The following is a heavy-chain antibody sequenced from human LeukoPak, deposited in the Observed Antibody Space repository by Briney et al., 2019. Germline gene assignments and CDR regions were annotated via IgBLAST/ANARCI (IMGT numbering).Heavy chain of an antibody. J-gene: IGHJ4*02. V-gene: IGHV4-30-4*08. CDR2: IFYSGST. Sequence: PSETLSLTCSVSGGSITSGNYYWAWLRQPPGKGLEWIGYIFYSGSTYYNPSLKSRVTISVDTSKSQFSLNLTSVAAADTAVYYCARDPASGSLGYYFGYWGQGTLVTVSS. D-gene: IGHD1-26*01. CDR3: ARDPASGSLGYYFGY. CDR1: GGSITSGNYY.